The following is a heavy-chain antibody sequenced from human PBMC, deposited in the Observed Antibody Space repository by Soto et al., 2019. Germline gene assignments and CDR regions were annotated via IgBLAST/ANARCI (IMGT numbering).Heavy chain of an antibody. Sequence: EVQLVESGGGLVKPGGSLRLSCAASGFTFSSYSVNWVRQAPGKGLEWVSSISSSSSYIYYADSVKGRFTISRDNAKNSLYLQMNSLRAEDTAVYYCARLRYSSSWYYYYGMDVWGQGTTVTASS. CDR3: ARLRYSSSWYYYYGMDV. J-gene: IGHJ6*02. CDR1: GFTFSSYS. D-gene: IGHD6-13*01. V-gene: IGHV3-21*01. CDR2: ISSSSSYI.